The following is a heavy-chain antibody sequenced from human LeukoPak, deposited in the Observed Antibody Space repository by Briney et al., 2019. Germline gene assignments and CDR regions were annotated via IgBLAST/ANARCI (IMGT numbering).Heavy chain of an antibody. CDR1: GGTFSSYA. D-gene: IGHD3-22*01. CDR3: ARDGGDYDSSGYYALDY. V-gene: IGHV1-69*13. CDR2: IIPIFGTA. Sequence: SVKVSCKASGGTFSSYAISWVRQAPGQGLEWKGGIIPIFGTANYAQKFQGRVTITADESTSTAYMELSSLRSEDTAVYYCARDGGDYDSSGYYALDYWGQGTLVTVSS. J-gene: IGHJ4*02.